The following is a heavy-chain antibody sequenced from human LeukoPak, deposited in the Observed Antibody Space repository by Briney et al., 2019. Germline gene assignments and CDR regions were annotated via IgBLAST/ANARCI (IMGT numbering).Heavy chain of an antibody. V-gene: IGHV4-39*01. J-gene: IGHJ4*02. CDR3: ATLDYDFWSGPFFDY. D-gene: IGHD3-3*01. CDR2: IYYSGRT. CDR1: GGSISSSRYD. Sequence: SETLSLTCTVAGGSISSSRYDWGWMRPPPGKGLEWGGSIYYSGRTYYTPSLKSRVTISVDTSKNQFSLKLSSVTAAATAVYYCATLDYDFWSGPFFDYWGQGTLVTVSS.